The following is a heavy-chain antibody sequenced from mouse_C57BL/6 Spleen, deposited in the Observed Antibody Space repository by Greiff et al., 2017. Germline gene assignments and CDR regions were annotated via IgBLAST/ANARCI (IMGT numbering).Heavy chain of an antibody. CDR3: ARWGSNYAMDY. D-gene: IGHD1-1*01. J-gene: IGHJ4*01. CDR1: GYTFTSYW. Sequence: QVQLQQSGPELVKPGASVKLSCKASGYTFTSYWITWVKQRPGQGLEWIGDIYPGSGSTNYNEKFKSKATLTVDTSSSTAYMQLSSLTSEDSAVYYCARWGSNYAMDYWGQGTSVTVSS. V-gene: IGHV1-55*01. CDR2: IYPGSGST.